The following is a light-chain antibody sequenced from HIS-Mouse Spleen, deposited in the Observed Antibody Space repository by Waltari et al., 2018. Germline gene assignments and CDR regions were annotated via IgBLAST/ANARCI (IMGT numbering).Light chain of an antibody. CDR2: GKN. CDR3: NSRDSSGNHLV. Sequence: SELTQDPAVSVALGQTVRITCQGDSLRSYYASWYQQKPGQAPVLVIYGKNNRPSGIPDRFAGSSSGNTASLTITGAQAEDEADYYCNSRDSSGNHLVFGGGTKLTVL. J-gene: IGLJ3*02. CDR1: SLRSYY. V-gene: IGLV3-19*01.